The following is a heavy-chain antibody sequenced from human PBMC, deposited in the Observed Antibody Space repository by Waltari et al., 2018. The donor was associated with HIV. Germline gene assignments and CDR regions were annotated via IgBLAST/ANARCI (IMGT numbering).Heavy chain of an antibody. D-gene: IGHD3-3*01. J-gene: IGHJ4*02. CDR2: INPNSGGT. V-gene: IGHV1-2*02. Sequence: QVQLVQSGAEVKTPGASVKVSCKASGYTFTGYHMHWVRKAPGQGLEWMGWINPNSGGTNYAQKFQGRVTMTRDTSISTAYMELSRLRSDDTAVYYCARGFAGFWSGHDYWGQGTLVTVSS. CDR1: GYTFTGYH. CDR3: ARGFAGFWSGHDY.